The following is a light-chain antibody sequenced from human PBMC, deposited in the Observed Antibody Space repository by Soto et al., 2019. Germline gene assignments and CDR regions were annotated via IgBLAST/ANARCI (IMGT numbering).Light chain of an antibody. CDR1: QTVDTSC. V-gene: IGKV3-20*01. CDR3: QQYVRSPRMYR. J-gene: IGKJ2*03. CDR2: AAS. Sequence: EIVLTQSPGTLSLSPGERATLSCRASQTVDTSCVAWYQQKPGQAPRLLIYAASSRATGIPDRFSGSGSGTDFTLTISRLEPDDFAVYYCQQYVRSPRMYRFGQGTKLEIK.